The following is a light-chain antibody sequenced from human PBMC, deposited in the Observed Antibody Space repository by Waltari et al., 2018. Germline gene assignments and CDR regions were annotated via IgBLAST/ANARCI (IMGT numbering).Light chain of an antibody. CDR1: QSVSSSY. J-gene: IGKJ1*01. CDR2: GTS. Sequence: ELVLTQSPGTLSLSPGETATLSCRASQSVSSSYLAWYHQKPGQAPRLLIYGTSSRATGIPDRFSGSGSGTGFTLTISRLEPEDFAVYYCQQYASSPWTFGQGTKVEIK. V-gene: IGKV3-20*01. CDR3: QQYASSPWT.